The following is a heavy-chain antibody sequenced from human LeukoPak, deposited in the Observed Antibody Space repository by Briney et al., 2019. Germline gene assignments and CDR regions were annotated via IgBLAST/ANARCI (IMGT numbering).Heavy chain of an antibody. CDR2: IYPGDSDT. CDR1: GYSFTRYW. J-gene: IGHJ4*02. V-gene: IGHV5-51*01. CDR3: ARTEDYYDSSGYYTNTYYFDY. D-gene: IGHD3-22*01. Sequence: GESLKISCKGSGYSFTRYWIGWVRQMPGKGLEWMGIIYPGDSDTRYSPSFQGQVTISADKSISTAYLQWSSLKASDTAMYYCARTEDYYDSSGYYTNTYYFDYWGQGTLVTVSS.